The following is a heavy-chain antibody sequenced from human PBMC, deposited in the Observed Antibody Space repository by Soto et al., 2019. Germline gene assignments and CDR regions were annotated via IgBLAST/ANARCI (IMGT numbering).Heavy chain of an antibody. CDR2: IIPIFGTA. CDR1: GGTFSSYA. J-gene: IGHJ6*02. Sequence: SVKVSCKASGGTFSSYAISWVRQAPGQGLEWMGGIIPIFGTANYAQKFQGRVTITADESTSTAYMELSSLRSEDTAVYYCARGVIFGVVKANYYYGMDVWGQGTTVTVSS. CDR3: ARGVIFGVVKANYYYGMDV. D-gene: IGHD3-3*01. V-gene: IGHV1-69*13.